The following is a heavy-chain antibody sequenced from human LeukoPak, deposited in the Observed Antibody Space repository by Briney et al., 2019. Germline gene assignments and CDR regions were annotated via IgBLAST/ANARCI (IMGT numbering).Heavy chain of an antibody. V-gene: IGHV3-21*01. CDR3: ARSPYSGYDSPGGGGMDV. D-gene: IGHD5-12*01. Sequence: GGSLRLSCAAPGFTFSSYSMNWVRQAPGKGLEWVSSISSSSSYIYYADSVKGRFTISRDNAKNSLYLQMNSLRAEDTAVYYCARSPYSGYDSPGGGGMDVWGQGTTVTVSS. CDR2: ISSSSSYI. J-gene: IGHJ6*02. CDR1: GFTFSSYS.